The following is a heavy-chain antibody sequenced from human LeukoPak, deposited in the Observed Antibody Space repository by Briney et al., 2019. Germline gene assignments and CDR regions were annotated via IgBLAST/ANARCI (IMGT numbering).Heavy chain of an antibody. CDR2: ISYDGSNK. CDR1: AFTFCSYG. D-gene: IGHD1-26*01. J-gene: IGHJ4*02. V-gene: IGHV3-30*04. Sequence: GVSLTLSCAGYAFTFCSYGLRWVRQAPGKGRVWVTVISYDGSNKYYADSVKGRFTITRDNSKNTLYLQIYSLRAEATAVYYCASAPLLGMMDYWGQGTLVTVSS. CDR3: ASAPLLGMMDY.